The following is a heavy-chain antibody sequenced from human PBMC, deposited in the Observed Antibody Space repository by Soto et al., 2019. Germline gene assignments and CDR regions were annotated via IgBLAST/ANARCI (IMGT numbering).Heavy chain of an antibody. Sequence: QPGGSLRLSCAASGFTVSTKYMSWVRQAPGKGLECVSVIYSGGSTFYADSVRGRFTISRDNSKNTVNLQMNSLRAEDTAVYYCARDPWAADYWGQGTLVTVS. CDR3: ARDPWAADY. D-gene: IGHD3-16*01. CDR2: IYSGGST. J-gene: IGHJ4*02. CDR1: GFTVSTKY. V-gene: IGHV3-66*01.